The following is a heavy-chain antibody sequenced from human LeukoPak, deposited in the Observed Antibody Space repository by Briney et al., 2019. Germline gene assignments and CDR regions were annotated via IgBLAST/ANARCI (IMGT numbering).Heavy chain of an antibody. V-gene: IGHV3-9*01. D-gene: IGHD3-10*01. Sequence: GGSLRLSCAAPGFTFDDYAMHWVRQAPGKGLEWVSGISWNSGSIGYADSVKGRFTISRDNAKNSLYLQMNSLRAEDTALYYCAKDISTMVRGVVDYWGQGTLVTVSS. CDR2: ISWNSGSI. CDR1: GFTFDDYA. J-gene: IGHJ4*02. CDR3: AKDISTMVRGVVDY.